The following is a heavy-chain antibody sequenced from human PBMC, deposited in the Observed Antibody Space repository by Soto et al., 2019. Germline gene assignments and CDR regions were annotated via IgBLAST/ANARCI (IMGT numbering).Heavy chain of an antibody. CDR1: GFTLSSYD. CDR3: TRKTPPTGMEF. Sequence: EVQLVESGGGLVQPGGSLRLSCAASGFTLSSYDIHWVRQATGEGLAWVSGIGSGGDTHYADSVKGRFIISREDGKNSLDLQMNNLRVGDTAVYYCTRKTPPTGMEFWGQGATVTVSS. D-gene: IGHD3-9*01. J-gene: IGHJ6*02. V-gene: IGHV3-13*01. CDR2: IGSGGDT.